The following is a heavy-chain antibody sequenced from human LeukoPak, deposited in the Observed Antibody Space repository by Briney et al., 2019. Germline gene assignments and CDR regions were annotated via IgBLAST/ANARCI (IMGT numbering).Heavy chain of an antibody. V-gene: IGHV3-64*01. CDR2: ISSNGGST. D-gene: IGHD1-26*01. Sequence: GGSLRLSCAASGVTFSSYAMDWGRQAPGKGLEYVSVISSNGGSTYYANSVKGRFPISRAHSTNTLYLQMGSLRAEDMAVYYCARERARGGFDPWGQGTLVTVSS. J-gene: IGHJ5*02. CDR3: ARERARGGFDP. CDR1: GVTFSSYA.